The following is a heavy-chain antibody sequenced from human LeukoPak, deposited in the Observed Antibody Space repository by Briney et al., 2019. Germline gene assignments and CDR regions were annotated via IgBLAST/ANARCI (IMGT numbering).Heavy chain of an antibody. J-gene: IGHJ3*02. Sequence: PGGSLRLSCAASGFTFSSYGMSWVRQAPGKGLEWVSAISGSGGSTYYADSVKGRFTISRDNSKNTLYLQMNSLRAEDTAVYYCAKTLAYCGGDCYIDAFDIWGQGTMVTVSS. CDR1: GFTFSSYG. CDR2: ISGSGGST. V-gene: IGHV3-23*01. D-gene: IGHD2-21*02. CDR3: AKTLAYCGGDCYIDAFDI.